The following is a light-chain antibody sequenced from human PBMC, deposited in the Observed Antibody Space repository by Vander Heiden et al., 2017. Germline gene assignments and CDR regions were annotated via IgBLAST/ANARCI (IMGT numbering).Light chain of an antibody. V-gene: IGLV1-40*01. J-gene: IGLJ2*01. CDR3: QSYDDSLSGSL. CDR1: TSKIGACLD. Sequence: QSVLTQPPSVSWAPGQRVTISCTGSTSKIGACLDDHWYQQLPGTAPKLLIYGNNNRPSGVPDRFSGSKSGTSASLAITGLQAEDEADYYCQSYDDSLSGSLFGGGTKLTVL. CDR2: GNN.